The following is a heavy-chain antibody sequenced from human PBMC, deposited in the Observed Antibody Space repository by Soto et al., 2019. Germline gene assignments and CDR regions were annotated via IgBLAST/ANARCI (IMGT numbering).Heavy chain of an antibody. Sequence: QVQLVESGGDVVQPGRSLRLSCAASGFTFSDYGMHWVRQAPGKGLEWVAVISYDGSNKYYADSVKGRFTISRDDSKNTLYLQMNSRRAEDTAVYYCAKVVLRFGTMNGMDVWGQGTTVTVSS. J-gene: IGHJ6*02. V-gene: IGHV3-30*18. CDR1: GFTFSDYG. CDR2: ISYDGSNK. CDR3: AKVVLRFGTMNGMDV. D-gene: IGHD2-8*01.